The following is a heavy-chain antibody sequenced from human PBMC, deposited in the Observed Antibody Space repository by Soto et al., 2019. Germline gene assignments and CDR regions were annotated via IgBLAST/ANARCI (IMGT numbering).Heavy chain of an antibody. V-gene: IGHV1-46*01. J-gene: IGHJ5*02. CDR1: GYTFTSYY. CDR2: INPSGGST. CDR3: ARDCTIFGMVIPRFWFDP. Sequence: QVQLVQSGAEVKKPGASVKVSCKASGYTFTSYYMHWVRQAPGQGLEWMGIINPSGGSTSYAQKFQGRVTMTRDTATSTDYMELSSLRCEDTAVYYCARDCTIFGMVIPRFWFDPWGQGTLVTVSS. D-gene: IGHD3-3*01.